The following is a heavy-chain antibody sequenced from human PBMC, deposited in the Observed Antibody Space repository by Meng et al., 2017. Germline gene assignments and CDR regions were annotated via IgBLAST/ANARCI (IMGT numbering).Heavy chain of an antibody. J-gene: IGHJ4*02. Sequence: QRQLVQAGPEVKKPGASVKLSCKPSGYTFAAYWIPWLRQAPGQGLEWMGRIDPNNDHTQYAQNFQGRVTMTSDTSISTVYMELNGLRSDDTAVYYCARDEDISAAGKLFGDYWGQGTLVTVSS. CDR3: ARDEDISAAGKLFGDY. CDR2: IDPNNDHT. V-gene: IGHV1-2*06. CDR1: GYTFAAYW. D-gene: IGHD6-13*01.